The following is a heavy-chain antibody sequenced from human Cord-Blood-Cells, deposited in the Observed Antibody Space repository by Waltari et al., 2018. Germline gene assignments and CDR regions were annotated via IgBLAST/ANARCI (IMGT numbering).Heavy chain of an antibody. CDR3: AKGQDTAMTFDY. Sequence: VQLVESGGGLIQPGGSLRLSCAASGFTVSSNYMSWVRQAPGRRLGVVSVICSGGSTYYADSVKGRFTISRDNSKNTLYLQMNSLRAEDTAVYYCAKGQDTAMTFDYWGQGTLVTVSS. CDR1: GFTVSSNY. V-gene: IGHV3-53*01. CDR2: ICSGGST. D-gene: IGHD5-18*01. J-gene: IGHJ4*02.